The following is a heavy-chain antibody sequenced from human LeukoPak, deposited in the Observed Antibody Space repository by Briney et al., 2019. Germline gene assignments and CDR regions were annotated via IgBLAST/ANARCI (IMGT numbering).Heavy chain of an antibody. J-gene: IGHJ4*02. CDR3: AKDRVPDSRWDIDY. V-gene: IGHV3-53*01. D-gene: IGHD1-14*01. CDR2: IYSGGST. Sequence: AGGSLRLSCAASGFTVSSNYMSWVRQAPGKGLEWVSVIYSGGSTYYADSVKGRFTTSRDNSKNTVYLQMNSLRDEDTAVYYCAKDRVPDSRWDIDYWGQGTLVTVSS. CDR1: GFTVSSNY.